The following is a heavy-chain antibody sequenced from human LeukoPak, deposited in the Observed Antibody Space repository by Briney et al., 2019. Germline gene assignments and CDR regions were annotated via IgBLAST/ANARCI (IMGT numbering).Heavy chain of an antibody. Sequence: GGCLRLSCVGSGFTFTTYWMSWVRQAPGKGLEWVANIDQNGNEKYYVDSVKGRFTISRDNAKNSLYLQMNSLRVEDTAMYFCARGGNQFDPWGQGTLVTVSS. V-gene: IGHV3-7*03. CDR2: IDQNGNEK. CDR3: ARGGNQFDP. J-gene: IGHJ5*02. CDR1: GFTFTTYW.